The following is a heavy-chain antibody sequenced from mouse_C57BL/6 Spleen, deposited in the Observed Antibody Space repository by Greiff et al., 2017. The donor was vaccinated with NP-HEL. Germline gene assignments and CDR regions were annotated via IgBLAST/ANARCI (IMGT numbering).Heavy chain of an antibody. CDR2: IDPNSGGT. V-gene: IGHV1-72*01. J-gene: IGHJ1*03. Sequence: QVQLQQPGAELVKPGASVKLSCKASGYTFTSYWMHWVKQRPGRGLEGIGRIDPNSGGTKYNEKFKSKATLTVDKPSSTAYMQLSSLTSEDSAVYYCARSTTVVATDWYFDVWGTGTTVTVSS. CDR1: GYTFTSYW. CDR3: ARSTTVVATDWYFDV. D-gene: IGHD1-1*01.